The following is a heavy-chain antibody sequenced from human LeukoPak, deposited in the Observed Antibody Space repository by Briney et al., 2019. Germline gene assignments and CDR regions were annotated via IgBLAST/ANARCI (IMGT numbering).Heavy chain of an antibody. D-gene: IGHD3-3*01. J-gene: IGHJ5*02. V-gene: IGHV3-7*01. Sequence: PGGSLRLSCAASGFTFSSYWMSWVRQAPGKGLEGVANIKQDGRERYYVDSVKGRFTISRDNAKNSLYLQMNSLRAEDTAVYYCARAIGFWSGYYRVGWFDPWGQGTLVTVSS. CDR2: IKQDGRER. CDR3: ARAIGFWSGYYRVGWFDP. CDR1: GFTFSSYW.